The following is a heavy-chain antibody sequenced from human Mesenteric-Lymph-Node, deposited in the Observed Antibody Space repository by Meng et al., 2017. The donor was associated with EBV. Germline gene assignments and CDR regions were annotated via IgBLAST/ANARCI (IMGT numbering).Heavy chain of an antibody. J-gene: IGHJ4*02. CDR2: INTNTGDP. D-gene: IGHD5-12*01. Sequence: QVQSVESVSELKKPGALVKVSCKASGSTFNSYAMNWVRQAPGQGLEWMGWINTNTGDPTYAQGFTGRFVFSLDTSVSTAYLQISSLKAEDTAVYYCASAHLYGGYISADYWGQGTLVTVSS. CDR1: GSTFNSYA. CDR3: ASAHLYGGYISADY. V-gene: IGHV7-4-1*02.